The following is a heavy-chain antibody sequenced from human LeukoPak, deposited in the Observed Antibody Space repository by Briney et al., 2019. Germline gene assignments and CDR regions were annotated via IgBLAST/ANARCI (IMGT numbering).Heavy chain of an antibody. CDR2: ISWNSGSI. CDR1: GFTFDDYA. CDR3: AINGGGDSGYGNFDY. D-gene: IGHD5-12*01. J-gene: IGHJ4*02. Sequence: GRSLRLSCATSGFTFDDYAMHWVRQAPGKGLEWVSGISWNSGSIGYADSVKGRFTISRDNAKNSLYLQMNSLRAEDTALYYCAINGGGDSGYGNFDYWGQGTLVTVSS. V-gene: IGHV3-9*01.